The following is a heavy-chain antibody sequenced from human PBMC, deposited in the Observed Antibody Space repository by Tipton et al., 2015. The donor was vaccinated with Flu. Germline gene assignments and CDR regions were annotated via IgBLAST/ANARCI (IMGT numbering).Heavy chain of an antibody. CDR1: GGSISSTSYY. D-gene: IGHD5-12*01. V-gene: IGHV4-39*07. CDR2: IHYSGST. Sequence: GLVKPSETLSLTCTVSGGSISSTSYYWGWIRQPPGKGLEWIGSIHYSGSTYYNPSLKSRVTISVDTSKNQFSLKLSSVTAADTAVYYCARDTGSGYVIFDCWGQGTLVTVSS. J-gene: IGHJ4*02. CDR3: ARDTGSGYVIFDC.